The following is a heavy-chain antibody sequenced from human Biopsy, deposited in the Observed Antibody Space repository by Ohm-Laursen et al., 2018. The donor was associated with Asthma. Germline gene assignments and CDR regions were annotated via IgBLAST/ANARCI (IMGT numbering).Heavy chain of an antibody. CDR1: RFTYE. CDR2: ISYDGSSI. Sequence: SLRLSCAASRFTYEMHWVRQAPGKGLEWVAVISYDGSSIYYTDSVKGRFTISRDNSKNTPSLQMNSLTAEDTAVYYCAREGVAGTHIEDWGQGTLVTVSS. D-gene: IGHD6-19*01. J-gene: IGHJ4*02. CDR3: AREGVAGTHIED. V-gene: IGHV3-30-3*01.